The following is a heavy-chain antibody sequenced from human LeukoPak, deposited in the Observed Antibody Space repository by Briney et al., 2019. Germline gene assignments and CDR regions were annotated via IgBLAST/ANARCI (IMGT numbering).Heavy chain of an antibody. J-gene: IGHJ4*02. Sequence: AGGSLRLSCAASGFTFSSYGMSWVRQAPGKGLEWVSGINWNGGSTGYADSVKGRFTISRDNAKNSLYLQMNSLRAEDTALYYCARGVSGYDTKYYFDYWGQGTLVTVSS. D-gene: IGHD5-12*01. V-gene: IGHV3-20*04. CDR2: INWNGGST. CDR1: GFTFSSYG. CDR3: ARGVSGYDTKYYFDY.